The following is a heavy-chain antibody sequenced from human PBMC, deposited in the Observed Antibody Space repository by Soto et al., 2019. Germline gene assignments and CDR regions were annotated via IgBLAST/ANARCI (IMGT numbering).Heavy chain of an antibody. J-gene: IGHJ4*01. D-gene: IGHD5-12*01. Sequence: TLSLTCNVSGGSVSSGGYYWSWVRQNPEKGLEWIGYHYNDGSTFYNPALQSRAVISVDKTKNHLFLNLRSVTAADTAVYYWERARYACKLIDDWGQGSLAT. CDR1: GGSVSSGGYY. V-gene: IGHV4-31*09. CDR2: HYNDGST. CDR3: ERARYACKLIDD.